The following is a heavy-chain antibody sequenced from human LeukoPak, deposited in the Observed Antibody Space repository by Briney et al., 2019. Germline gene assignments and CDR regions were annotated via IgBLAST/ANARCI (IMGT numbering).Heavy chain of an antibody. V-gene: IGHV1-2*02. J-gene: IGHJ4*02. CDR2: INPNSGGT. CDR3: ARVRYDSSGYSPYFDY. Sequence: ASVKVSCKASGYTFTGYYMHWVRQAPGQGLEWMGWINPNSGGTNYAQKFQGRVTMTRDTSISTAYMELSRLRSDDTAVYYCARVRYDSSGYSPYFDYWGQGTLVTVSS. CDR1: GYTFTGYY. D-gene: IGHD3-22*01.